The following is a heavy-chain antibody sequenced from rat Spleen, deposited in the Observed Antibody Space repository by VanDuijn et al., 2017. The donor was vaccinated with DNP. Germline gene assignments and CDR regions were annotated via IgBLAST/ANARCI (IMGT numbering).Heavy chain of an antibody. V-gene: IGHV5-27*01. CDR2: ISNDGGST. CDR1: GFTFSKYG. D-gene: IGHD1-7*01. Sequence: EVQVVESGGGLVQPGGSMKLSCAASGFTFSKYGMAWVRQAPKKGLEWVAYISNDGGSTYYRDSVKGRFTISRDNAKRILFLEMDSLRSEDTATYYCATGWVFDYWGQGVMVTVSS. CDR3: ATGWVFDY. J-gene: IGHJ2*01.